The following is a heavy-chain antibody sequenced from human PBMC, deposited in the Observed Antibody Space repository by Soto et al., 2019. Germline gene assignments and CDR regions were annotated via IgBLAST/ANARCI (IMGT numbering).Heavy chain of an antibody. V-gene: IGHV4-39*01. Sequence: SETLSLTCTVSGGSISSSSYYWGWIRQPPGKGLEWIGSIYYSGSTYYNPSLKSRVTISVDTSKNQFSLKLSSVTAADTAVYYCARHAAAAPDYYYYGMDVWGQGTTVTVSS. CDR2: IYYSGST. CDR3: ARHAAAAPDYYYYGMDV. D-gene: IGHD6-13*01. CDR1: GGSISSSSYY. J-gene: IGHJ6*02.